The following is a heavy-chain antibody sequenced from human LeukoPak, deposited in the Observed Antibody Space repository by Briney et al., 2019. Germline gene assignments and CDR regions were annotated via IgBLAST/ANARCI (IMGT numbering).Heavy chain of an antibody. CDR1: GGTFSSYA. J-gene: IGHJ4*02. V-gene: IGHV1-69*13. CDR3: ARDIASENYFDY. D-gene: IGHD3-16*02. Sequence: SVKVSCKASGGTFSSYAISWVRQAPGQGLEWMGGIIPIFGTANYAQKFQGRVTVTADESTSTAYMELSSLRSEDTAVYYCARDIASENYFDYWGQGTLVTVSS. CDR2: IIPIFGTA.